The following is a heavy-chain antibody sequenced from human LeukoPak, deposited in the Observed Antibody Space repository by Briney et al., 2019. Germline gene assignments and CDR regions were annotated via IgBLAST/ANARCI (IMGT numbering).Heavy chain of an antibody. Sequence: GGSLRLSCAASGFTFDDYAMHWVRQAPGKGLEWVSGISWNSGSIGYADSVKGRFTISRDNAKNSLYLQMNSLRAEDTALYYCAKDSNHCSGGSCYTGAFDIWGQGTMVTVSS. CDR2: ISWNSGSI. CDR1: GFTFDDYA. D-gene: IGHD2-15*01. CDR3: AKDSNHCSGGSCYTGAFDI. J-gene: IGHJ3*02. V-gene: IGHV3-9*01.